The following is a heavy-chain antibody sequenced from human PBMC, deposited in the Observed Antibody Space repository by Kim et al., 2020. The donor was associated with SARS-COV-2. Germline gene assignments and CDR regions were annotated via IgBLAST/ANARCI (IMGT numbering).Heavy chain of an antibody. J-gene: IGHJ6*02. V-gene: IGHV3-23*01. Sequence: GRFTISRDNSKNTLYLQMNSLRAEDTAVYYCAKNYDFWSGYPDYYYGMDVWGQGTTVTVSS. CDR3: AKNYDFWSGYPDYYYGMDV. D-gene: IGHD3-3*01.